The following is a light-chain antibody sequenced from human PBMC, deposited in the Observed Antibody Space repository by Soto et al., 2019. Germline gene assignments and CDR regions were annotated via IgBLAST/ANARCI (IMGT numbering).Light chain of an antibody. CDR2: GAS. J-gene: IGKJ4*01. CDR3: QQYGSSPLT. Sequence: EIVLTQSPGTLSLSPGERVTLSCRASQSVSSSYLAWYQQKPGQAPRLLIYGASSRAIGIPDRFSGSGSGTDFTLTLSRLEPEDFAVYYCQQYGSSPLTFGGGTKVDIK. CDR1: QSVSSSY. V-gene: IGKV3-20*01.